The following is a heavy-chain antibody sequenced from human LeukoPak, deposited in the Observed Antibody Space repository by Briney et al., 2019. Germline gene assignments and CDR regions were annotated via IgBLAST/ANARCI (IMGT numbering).Heavy chain of an antibody. Sequence: GGSLRLSCAASGFTFSTYVMHWVRQAPGKGLEWVAVISYDGNNKYYADSVKGRFTISRDNTKNTLYVQMNNLRAEDTAVYYCAKVDSSGWQNIDYWGQGTLVTVSS. CDR1: GFTFSTYV. D-gene: IGHD6-19*01. CDR2: ISYDGNNK. V-gene: IGHV3-30*18. J-gene: IGHJ4*02. CDR3: AKVDSSGWQNIDY.